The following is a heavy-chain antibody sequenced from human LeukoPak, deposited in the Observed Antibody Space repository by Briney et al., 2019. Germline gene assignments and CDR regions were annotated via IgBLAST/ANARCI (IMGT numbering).Heavy chain of an antibody. Sequence: GGSLRLSCAASGFTFSNAWMSWVRQAPGKGLEWVGRIKSKTDGGTTDYAAPVKGRFTISRDDSKNTLYLQMNSLKSEDTAVYYCTRDPSHYYDSSGYYYNWGQGTLVTVSS. D-gene: IGHD3-22*01. CDR1: GFTFSNAW. CDR2: IKSKTDGGTT. V-gene: IGHV3-15*01. J-gene: IGHJ4*02. CDR3: TRDPSHYYDSSGYYYN.